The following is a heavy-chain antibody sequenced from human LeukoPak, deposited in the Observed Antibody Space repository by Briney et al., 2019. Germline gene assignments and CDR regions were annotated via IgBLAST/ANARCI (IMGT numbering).Heavy chain of an antibody. CDR1: GFTFSSYA. CDR2: ISCSGGST. CDR3: AKDKFRSSLGPFDY. J-gene: IGHJ4*02. D-gene: IGHD6-13*01. Sequence: PGGSLRLSCAASGFTFSSYAMSWVRQAPGKGLEWVSAISCSGGSTYYADPVKGRFTISIDNSKNTLYLQMNSLRAEDTAVYYCAKDKFRSSLGPFDYWGQGTLVTVSS. V-gene: IGHV3-23*01.